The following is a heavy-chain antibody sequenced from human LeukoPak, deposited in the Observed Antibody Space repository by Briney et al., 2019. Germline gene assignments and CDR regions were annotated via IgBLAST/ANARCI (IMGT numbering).Heavy chain of an antibody. CDR2: INGHGNTT. CDR3: ARVSGYSGYYDY. CDR1: GFTLSNYW. J-gene: IGHJ4*02. D-gene: IGHD5-12*01. V-gene: IGHV3-74*01. Sequence: PGGSLRLSCAASGFTLSNYWMHWVRQVPGKGLVWVSSINGHGNTTKYADSVRGRFTISRDNAKNTLFLQMYSLRAEGTAVYYCARVSGYSGYYDYWGQGTLVTVSS.